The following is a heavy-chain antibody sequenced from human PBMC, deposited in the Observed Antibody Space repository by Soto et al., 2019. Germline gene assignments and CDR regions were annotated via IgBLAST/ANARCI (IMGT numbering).Heavy chain of an antibody. Sequence: EVQLVESGGGLVKPGGSLRLSCVASGFTFSKYSMNWVRQAPDKGLEWVSAISSGSSYIYYAASVKGRFTISRDNGENSLYLQMNSLRTDDTAIYYCARQPCSSPSSYHNYFEPWGQGTLVTVT. CDR1: GFTFSKYS. CDR3: ARQPCSSPSSYHNYFEP. V-gene: IGHV3-21*01. CDR2: ISSGSSYI. D-gene: IGHD2-2*01. J-gene: IGHJ5*02.